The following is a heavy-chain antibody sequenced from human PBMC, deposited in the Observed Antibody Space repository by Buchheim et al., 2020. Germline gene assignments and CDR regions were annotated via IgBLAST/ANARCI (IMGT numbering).Heavy chain of an antibody. J-gene: IGHJ5*02. D-gene: IGHD6-6*01. V-gene: IGHV4-34*01. CDR1: GGSFSGYY. Sequence: QVQLQQWGAGLLKPSETLSLTCAVYGGSFSGYYWSWIRQPPGKGLEWIGEINHSGSTNYNPSLKSRVTISADTSKNQSSLKLSSVTAADTAVYYCARESRKSIAARPRTNWFDPWGQGTL. CDR2: INHSGST. CDR3: ARESRKSIAARPRTNWFDP.